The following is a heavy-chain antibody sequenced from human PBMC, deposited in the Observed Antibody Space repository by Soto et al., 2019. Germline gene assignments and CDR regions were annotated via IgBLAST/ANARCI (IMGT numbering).Heavy chain of an antibody. V-gene: IGHV3-7*01. J-gene: IGHJ4*02. CDR2: IKQDGSEK. D-gene: IGHD5-12*01. CDR1: GFTFSSYW. CDR3: ASLGDSGYDDYFDY. Sequence: EVQLVESGGGLAQPGGSLRLSCAASGFTFSSYWMSWVRQAPGKGLEWVANIKQDGSEKYYVDSVKGRFTISRDNAKNSLYLQMNSLRAEDTAVYYCASLGDSGYDDYFDYWGQGTLVTVSS.